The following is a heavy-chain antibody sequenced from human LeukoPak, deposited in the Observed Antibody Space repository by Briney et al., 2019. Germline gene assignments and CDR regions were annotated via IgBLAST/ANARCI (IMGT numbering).Heavy chain of an antibody. J-gene: IGHJ3*02. V-gene: IGHV4-59*11. CDR2: ISYIGST. CDR3: AGDQLALNALDM. CDR1: GGSISSHY. D-gene: IGHD1-1*01. Sequence: SETLSLTCTVSGGSISSHYWSWIRQSPGNGLEWIGYISYIGSTNYSPSLKSRLTISIDTSKSQFSLRLSSVTAADTAVYFCAGDQLALNALDMWGQGTMVTVSS.